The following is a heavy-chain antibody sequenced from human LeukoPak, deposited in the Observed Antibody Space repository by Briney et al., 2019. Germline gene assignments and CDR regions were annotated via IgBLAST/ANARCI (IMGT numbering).Heavy chain of an antibody. CDR2: INPNRGGT. CDR1: GYTFTGYY. Sequence: KVSCKASGYTFTGYYMHWVRQAPGQGLEWMGRINPNRGGTNYAQKFQGRVTMNRETSISTAYMELSRLTSDDTAVYSCARANYYDSSGYYYDVAFDIWGQGTMVTVSS. J-gene: IGHJ3*02. V-gene: IGHV1-2*06. D-gene: IGHD3-22*01. CDR3: ARANYYDSSGYYYDVAFDI.